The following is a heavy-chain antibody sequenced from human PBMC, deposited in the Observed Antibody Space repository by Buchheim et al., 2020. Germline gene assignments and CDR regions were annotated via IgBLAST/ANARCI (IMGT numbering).Heavy chain of an antibody. Sequence: EVQLVESGGGLVQPGGSLRLSCAVSGFTFTRHWMSWVRQAPGKGLECVPNITADGSDTNYMDSLKGRLTISRDNAQNTMFLQMNSLRAEDTAVYFCARDGLDLATLDYWGQGTL. CDR1: GFTFTRHW. D-gene: IGHD3/OR15-3a*01. CDR3: ARDGLDLATLDY. CDR2: ITADGSDT. J-gene: IGHJ4*02. V-gene: IGHV3-7*01.